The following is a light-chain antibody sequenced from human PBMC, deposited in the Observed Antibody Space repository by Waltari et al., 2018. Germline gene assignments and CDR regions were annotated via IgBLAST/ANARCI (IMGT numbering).Light chain of an antibody. V-gene: IGLV1-44*01. J-gene: IGLJ3*02. CDR2: GNY. CDR1: SSTIGSRI. Sequence: QSVLTQPPSVSGTPGQRITLSCYGSSSTIGSRIVHWYQHLPGTAPKHLIYGNYERPSGVPYRFSGSKSGTSASLAIDGLQSEDEADYYCTTWDGGLNAWVFGGGTKLTVL. CDR3: TTWDGGLNAWV.